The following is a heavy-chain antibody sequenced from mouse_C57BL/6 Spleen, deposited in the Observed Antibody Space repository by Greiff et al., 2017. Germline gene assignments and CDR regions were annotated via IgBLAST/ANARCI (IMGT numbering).Heavy chain of an antibody. D-gene: IGHD1-1*01. J-gene: IGHJ2*01. CDR1: GYSFTSYY. Sequence: QVQLQQSGPELVKPGASVKISCKASGYSFTSYYIHWVKQRPGQGLEWIGWIYPGSGNTKYNEKFKGKATLTADTSSSTAYMQLSSLTSEDSAVYYCASTVVAPGYFDYWGQGTTLTVSS. CDR3: ASTVVAPGYFDY. CDR2: IYPGSGNT. V-gene: IGHV1-66*01.